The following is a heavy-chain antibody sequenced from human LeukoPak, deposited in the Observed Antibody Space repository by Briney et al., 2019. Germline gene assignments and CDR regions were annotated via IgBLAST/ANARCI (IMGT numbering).Heavy chain of an antibody. Sequence: GGSLRPSCAAPGFTFSSYAMSWVRQAPGKGLEWDSAISGSGGSTYYADSVKGRFTISRDNSKNTLYLQMNSLRAEDTAVYYCAKEAGKVYIAVAGTDYWGQGTLVTVSS. D-gene: IGHD6-19*01. CDR2: ISGSGGST. V-gene: IGHV3-23*01. J-gene: IGHJ4*02. CDR1: GFTFSSYA. CDR3: AKEAGKVYIAVAGTDY.